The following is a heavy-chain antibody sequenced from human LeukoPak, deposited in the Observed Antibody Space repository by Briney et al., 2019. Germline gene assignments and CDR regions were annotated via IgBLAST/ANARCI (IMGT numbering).Heavy chain of an antibody. D-gene: IGHD6-13*01. CDR1: GFTFSSYS. Sequence: GGFLRLSCAASGFTFSSYSMNWVRQAPGKGLEWVSSISSSSSYIYYADSVKGRCTISRDNAKNSLYLQMNSLRAEDTAVYYCAREREELDDYWGQGTLVTVSS. CDR2: ISSSSSYI. CDR3: AREREELDDY. J-gene: IGHJ4*02. V-gene: IGHV3-21*01.